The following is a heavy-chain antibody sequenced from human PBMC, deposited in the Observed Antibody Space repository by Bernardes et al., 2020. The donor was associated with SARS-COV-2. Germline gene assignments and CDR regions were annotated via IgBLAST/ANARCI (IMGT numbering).Heavy chain of an antibody. Sequence: LSLTCTVSGGSISIGGYYWSWIHPHPGKGLEWIGYIYYSGSTYYNPSLKSRVTISVDTSKNQFSLKLSSVTAADTAVYYCAREIVSYYYYGMDVWGQGTTVTVSS. D-gene: IGHD1-26*01. CDR1: GGSISIGGYY. J-gene: IGHJ6*02. V-gene: IGHV4-31*03. CDR3: AREIVSYYYYGMDV. CDR2: IYYSGST.